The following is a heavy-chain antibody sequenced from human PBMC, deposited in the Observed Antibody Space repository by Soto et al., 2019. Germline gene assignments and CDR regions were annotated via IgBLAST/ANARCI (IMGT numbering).Heavy chain of an antibody. CDR2: ITEAGGGI. J-gene: IGHJ4*01. CDR3: AKNLPVGGLCYWCPAAN. Sequence: VQLLESGGGFVQPGGSLKLSCVASGFSFGNSPMSWVRQAPGRGLEWVSAITEAGGGIYYAASVKGRFVVSRDNSKNTRSLEMNNLRVDDTATYYCAKNLPVGGLCYWCPAANWGQGFVVTVST. V-gene: IGHV3-23*01. CDR1: GFSFGNSP. D-gene: IGHD2-2*01.